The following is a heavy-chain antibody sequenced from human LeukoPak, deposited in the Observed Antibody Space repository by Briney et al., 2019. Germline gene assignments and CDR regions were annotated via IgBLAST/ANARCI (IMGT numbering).Heavy chain of an antibody. J-gene: IGHJ4*02. CDR1: GFTFSSYS. Sequence: GGSLRLSCAASGFTFSSYSMNWVRQAPGKGLEWVSSISSSSYIYYADSVKGRFTISRDNAKNSLYLQMNSLRAEDTAVYYCARDRGVVATIDYFDYWGQGTLVTVSS. D-gene: IGHD5-12*01. V-gene: IGHV3-21*01. CDR2: ISSSSYI. CDR3: ARDRGVVATIDYFDY.